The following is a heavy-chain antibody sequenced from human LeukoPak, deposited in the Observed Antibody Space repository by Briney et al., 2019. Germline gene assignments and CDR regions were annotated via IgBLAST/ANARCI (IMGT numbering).Heavy chain of an antibody. Sequence: ASVKVSCKASGYTFTGYYMHWVRQAPGQRLEWMGRINPNSGGTNYAQKFQGRVTMTRDTSISTAYMELSRLRSDDTAVYYCARGHRITIFEMVIIEGGDYWGQGSLVTVSS. CDR1: GYTFTGYY. CDR3: ARGHRITIFEMVIIEGGDY. D-gene: IGHD3-3*01. CDR2: INPNSGGT. V-gene: IGHV1-2*06. J-gene: IGHJ4*02.